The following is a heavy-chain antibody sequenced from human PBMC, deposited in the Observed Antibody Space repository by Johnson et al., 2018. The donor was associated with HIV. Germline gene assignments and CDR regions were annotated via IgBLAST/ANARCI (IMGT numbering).Heavy chain of an antibody. V-gene: IGHV3-53*01. Sequence: VQLVESGGDLIQPGGSLRLSCAASGFTVSSTYMSWVRQAPGKGLEWLSVLYSDGRTYYADSVKGRFTISRDGSKNTLFLQMNSLRAEDTAVYYCARRCSSSSCSHGAYDIWGQGVMVTVSS. CDR1: GFTVSSTY. CDR2: LYSDGRT. D-gene: IGHD2-2*01. J-gene: IGHJ3*02. CDR3: ARRCSSSSCSHGAYDI.